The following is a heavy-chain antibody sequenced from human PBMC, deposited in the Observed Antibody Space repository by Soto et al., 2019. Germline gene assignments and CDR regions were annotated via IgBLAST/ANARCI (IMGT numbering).Heavy chain of an antibody. J-gene: IGHJ3*01. CDR2: LIHGGST. Sequence: SETLSLTCAIYNSSLGSFHWTWIRQPPGQGLEWIGELIHGGSTNYNPSLKSRVTFSLDTSKSQFSLHVMSVTAADTAVYYCARSPLSYDYVRQTWREVGDSFDVWGRGTSVTVS. CDR3: ARSPLSYDYVRQTWREVGDSFDV. CDR1: NSSLGSFH. D-gene: IGHD3-10*02. V-gene: IGHV4-34*12.